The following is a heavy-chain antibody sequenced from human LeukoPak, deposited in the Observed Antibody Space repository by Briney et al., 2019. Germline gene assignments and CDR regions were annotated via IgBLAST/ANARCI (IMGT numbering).Heavy chain of an antibody. J-gene: IGHJ6*03. V-gene: IGHV3-20*04. CDR1: GFTFDDYG. CDR3: ARVSTAGTYYYYYMDV. Sequence: GRSLRLSCAASGFTFDDYGMSWVRQAPGKGLGWVSGINWNGGSTGYADSVKGRFTISRDNAKNSLYLQMNSLRAEDTALYYCARVSTAGTYYYYYMDVWGKGTTVTVSS. D-gene: IGHD6-13*01. CDR2: INWNGGST.